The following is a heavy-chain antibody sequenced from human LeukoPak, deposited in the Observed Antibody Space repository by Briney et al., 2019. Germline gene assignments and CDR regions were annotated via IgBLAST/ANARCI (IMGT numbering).Heavy chain of an antibody. CDR3: AREDIVVVVAVDY. J-gene: IGHJ4*02. CDR2: INPNSGDT. D-gene: IGHD2-15*01. Sequence: ASVKVSCKASGYTFTGYYMHWVRQAPGQGLEWMGWINPNSGDTNYAQKFQGRVTMTRDTSISTAYMELSRLRSDDTAVYYCAREDIVVVVAVDYWGQGTLVTVSS. CDR1: GYTFTGYY. V-gene: IGHV1-2*02.